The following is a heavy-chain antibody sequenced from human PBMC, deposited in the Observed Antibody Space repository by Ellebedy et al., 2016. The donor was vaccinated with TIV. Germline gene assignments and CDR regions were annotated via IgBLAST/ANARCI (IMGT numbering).Heavy chain of an antibody. CDR3: ARSRWLQPDYDY. Sequence: GESLKISCAASGFTFSSYAMHWVRQAPGKGLEWVAGISYDGSKKYYADSVKGRFTISRDNSNNTLYLEMNSLRAEDTALYYCARSRWLQPDYDYWGQGTLVTVSS. V-gene: IGHV3-30-3*01. CDR1: GFTFSSYA. CDR2: ISYDGSKK. D-gene: IGHD5-24*01. J-gene: IGHJ4*02.